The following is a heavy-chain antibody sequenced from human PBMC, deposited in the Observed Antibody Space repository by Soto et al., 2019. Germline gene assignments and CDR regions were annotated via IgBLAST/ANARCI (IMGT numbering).Heavy chain of an antibody. Sequence: QVQLVQSGPEVKKSGSSVKVSCKLSGGTFTTDTISWLRRAPGQGLAWLGRIIPILGTGNYAQKLQGRVTITEDKSTNTGYMELSSLTSEDTAVYYCAKEEGSYQMGTLPFYYLDVWGNGTTVTVSS. CDR2: IIPILGTG. V-gene: IGHV1-69*08. CDR3: AKEEGSYQMGTLPFYYLDV. CDR1: GGTFTTDT. J-gene: IGHJ6*03. D-gene: IGHD7-27*01.